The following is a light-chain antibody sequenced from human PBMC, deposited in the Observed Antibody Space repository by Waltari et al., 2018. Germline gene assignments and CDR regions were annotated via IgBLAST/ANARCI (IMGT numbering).Light chain of an antibody. CDR2: KDR. J-gene: IGLJ1*01. Sequence: SDELTQPHSVSVSTGQTARITCSGEILSKDYAYWSQHKPGQALRLVIYKDRERPSGIPDRFSGSSSGTTVTLTISAVQAEDEAAYYCQSTDASETFVFGTGTTVTVL. CDR3: QSTDASETFV. V-gene: IGLV3-25*03. CDR1: ILSKDY.